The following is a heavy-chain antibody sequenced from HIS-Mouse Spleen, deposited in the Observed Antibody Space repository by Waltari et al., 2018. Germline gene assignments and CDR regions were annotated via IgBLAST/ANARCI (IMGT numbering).Heavy chain of an antibody. V-gene: IGHV1-8*01. CDR1: GYTFTSYD. D-gene: IGHD6-6*01. CDR2: MNPNSGNT. Sequence: QVQLVQSGAEVKKPGASVKVSCKASGYTFTSYDINWVRQATGQGLEWMGWMNPNSGNTGYAQRLQGRVTMTRNTSISTAYMELSSLRSEDTAVYYCARLDRQLVQNWFDPWGQGTLVTVSS. J-gene: IGHJ5*02. CDR3: ARLDRQLVQNWFDP.